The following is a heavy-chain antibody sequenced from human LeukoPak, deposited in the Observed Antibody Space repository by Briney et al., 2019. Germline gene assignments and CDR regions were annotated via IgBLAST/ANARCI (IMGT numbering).Heavy chain of an antibody. V-gene: IGHV3-48*02. J-gene: IGHJ4*02. D-gene: IGHD3-9*01. CDR2: INSDSSNI. CDR1: GFTLSSYT. CDR3: ATDLDWAFDY. Sequence: GSLRLSCAASGFTLSSYTMNWVRQAPGKGLEWVSYINSDSSNIYYVDSVKGRFTISRDNAKNSLYLQMNSLRDEDTAVYYCATDLDWAFDYWGQGTLVTVSS.